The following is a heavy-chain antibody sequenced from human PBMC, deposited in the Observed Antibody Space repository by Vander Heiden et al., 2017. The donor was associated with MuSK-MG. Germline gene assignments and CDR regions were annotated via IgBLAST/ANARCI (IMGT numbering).Heavy chain of an antibody. CDR1: GYVFTSYY. D-gene: IGHD6-13*01. V-gene: IGHV1-46*03. Sequence: GTEVSYPGPSMMVSCTGSGYVFTSYYMHWVRQAPGQGLEWMGIINPSGGSTSYAQKFQGRVTMTRDTSTSTVYMELSSLRSEDTAVYYCARGWGARYSSWATRPFFDYWGQGTLVTVSS. J-gene: IGHJ4*02. CDR3: ARGWGARYSSWATRPFFDY. CDR2: INPSGGST.